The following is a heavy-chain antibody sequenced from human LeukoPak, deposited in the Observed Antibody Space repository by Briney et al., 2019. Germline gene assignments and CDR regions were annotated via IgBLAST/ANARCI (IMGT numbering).Heavy chain of an antibody. CDR2: INSGSDTI. CDR3: ARDSAPITMVVEVPAGFDY. D-gene: IGHD3-22*01. V-gene: IGHV3-48*02. J-gene: IGHJ4*02. Sequence: GGVLRLSCEASGFTFRTSSMTWVRQAPGRGLEWVSYINSGSDTIYYADSVKGRFTISRDNAKNSLYLQMNSLRDDDTAMYYCARDSAPITMVVEVPAGFDYWGPGTQVTVSS. CDR1: GFTFRTSS.